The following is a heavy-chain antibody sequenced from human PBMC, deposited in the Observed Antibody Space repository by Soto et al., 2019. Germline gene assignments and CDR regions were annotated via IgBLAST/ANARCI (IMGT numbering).Heavy chain of an antibody. CDR2: IRNKPSSYAT. J-gene: IGHJ4*02. V-gene: IGHV3-73*02. CDR1: GFTFSDYA. D-gene: IGHD3-3*01. CDR3: ARRIGCSEFDY. Sequence: EVQLVESGGGLVQPGGSLKLSCAASGFTFSDYAIHWVRQASGKGLEWVGRIRNKPSSYATAYAASVKGRFIMSRDDSVNTAYLQMNGLKTEDTAMYYCARRIGCSEFDYWGQGTLVTVSS.